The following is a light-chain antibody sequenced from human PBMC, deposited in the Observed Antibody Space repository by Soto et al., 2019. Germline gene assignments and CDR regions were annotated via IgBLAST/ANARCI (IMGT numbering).Light chain of an antibody. V-gene: IGKV1-13*02. J-gene: IGKJ4*01. Sequence: GDRVTISCRASQGIGSALAWYQQNPGKAPKVLIYDASSLESGVPSRFSGSGSGTDFTLTISSLQPEDFASYYCQQFNSFPLTFGGGTKWIS. CDR2: DAS. CDR1: QGIGSA. CDR3: QQFNSFPLT.